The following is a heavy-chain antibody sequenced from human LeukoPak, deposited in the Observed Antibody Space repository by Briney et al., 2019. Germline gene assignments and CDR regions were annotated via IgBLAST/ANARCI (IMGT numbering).Heavy chain of an antibody. CDR2: IYYSGIT. V-gene: IGHV4-59*01. Sequence: SETLSLTCTVSGGSLSSYYWSWIRQPPGKGLEWIGHIYYSGITNYNPSLKSRVPISVDPSKNQFSLKLSSVTAADTAVYYCARVGYGVFYFDYWGEGTLVTVSS. D-gene: IGHD3-10*01. CDR3: ARVGYGVFYFDY. CDR1: GGSLSSYY. J-gene: IGHJ4*02.